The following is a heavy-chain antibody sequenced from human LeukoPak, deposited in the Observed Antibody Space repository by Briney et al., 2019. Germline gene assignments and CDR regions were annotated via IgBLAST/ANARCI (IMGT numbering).Heavy chain of an antibody. Sequence: SQTLSLTCTVSGGSIISGGYYWSWIRQPPGKGLEWIGYIYYSGSTNYNPSLKSRVTISVDTSKNQFSLKLSSVTAADTAVYYCACRDSLDAFDIWGQGTMVTVSS. CDR3: ACRDSLDAFDI. D-gene: IGHD5-18*01. CDR2: IYYSGST. J-gene: IGHJ3*02. V-gene: IGHV4-61*08. CDR1: GGSIISGGYY.